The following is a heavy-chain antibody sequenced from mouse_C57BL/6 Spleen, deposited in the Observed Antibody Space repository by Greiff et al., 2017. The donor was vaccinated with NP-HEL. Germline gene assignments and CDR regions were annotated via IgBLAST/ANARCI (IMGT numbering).Heavy chain of an antibody. V-gene: IGHV3-6*01. Sequence: EVHLVESGPGLVKPSQSLSLTCSVTGYSITSGYYWNWIRQFPGNKLEWMGYISYDGSNNYNPSLKNRISITRNTSKNQFFLKLNSVTTEDTATYYCARDYYYGSSSYWYFDVWGTGTTVTVSS. D-gene: IGHD1-1*01. J-gene: IGHJ1*03. CDR1: GYSITSGYY. CDR2: ISYDGSN. CDR3: ARDYYYGSSSYWYFDV.